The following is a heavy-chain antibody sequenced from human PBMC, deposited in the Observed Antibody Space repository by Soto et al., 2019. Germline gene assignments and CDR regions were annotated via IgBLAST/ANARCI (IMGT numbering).Heavy chain of an antibody. D-gene: IGHD3-16*02. CDR1: GGSISSGGYY. V-gene: IGHV4-31*03. CDR3: ARAGSYDYIWGSYRYTPYFDY. CDR2: IYYSGST. J-gene: IGHJ4*02. Sequence: PSETLSLTCTVSGGSISSGGYYWSWIRQHPGKGLEWIGYIYYSGSTYYNPSLKSRVTISVDTSKNQFSLKLSSVTAADTAVYYCARAGSYDYIWGSYRYTPYFDYWGQGTLVTVSS.